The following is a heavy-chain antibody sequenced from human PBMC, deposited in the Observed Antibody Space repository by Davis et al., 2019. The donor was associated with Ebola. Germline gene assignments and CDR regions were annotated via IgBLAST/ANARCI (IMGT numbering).Heavy chain of an antibody. CDR2: ISYSSSYI. CDR3: ARDWQSDF. V-gene: IGHV3-21*01. Sequence: GGSLRLSCSGSGFAFNRYAMNWVRQAPGKGLEWFSSISYSSSYIFYADSVKGRFTVSRDNAKNSLYLQMNSLRAEDTAVYYCARDWQSDFWGPGTLVTVSS. J-gene: IGHJ4*02. CDR1: GFAFNRYA. D-gene: IGHD6-19*01.